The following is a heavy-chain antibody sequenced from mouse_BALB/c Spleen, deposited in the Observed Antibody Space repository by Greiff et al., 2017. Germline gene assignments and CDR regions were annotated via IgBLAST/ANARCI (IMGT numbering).Heavy chain of an antibody. CDR3: ASFTTPYAMDY. D-gene: IGHD2-12*01. J-gene: IGHJ4*01. CDR1: GYTFSSYW. CDR2: ILPGSGST. Sequence: VQRVESGAELMKPVASVKISCKATGYTFSSYWIEWVKQRPGHGLEWIGEILPGSGSTNYNEKFKGKATFTADTSSNTAYMQLSSLTSEDSAVYYCASFTTPYAMDYWGQGTSVTVSS. V-gene: IGHV1-9*01.